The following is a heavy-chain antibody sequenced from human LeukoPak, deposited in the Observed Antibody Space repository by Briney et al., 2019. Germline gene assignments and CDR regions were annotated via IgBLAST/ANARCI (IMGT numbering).Heavy chain of an antibody. CDR2: INPNSGGT. CDR1: GYTFTGYY. Sequence: ASVKVSCKASGYTFTGYYMHWVRQAPGQGLEWMGWINPNSGGTNYAQKFQGRVTMTRDTSISTAYMELSRLRSDDTAVYYCARDLGLWFGELCIREAGGAFDIWGQGTMVTVSS. J-gene: IGHJ3*02. V-gene: IGHV1-2*02. D-gene: IGHD3-10*01. CDR3: ARDLGLWFGELCIREAGGAFDI.